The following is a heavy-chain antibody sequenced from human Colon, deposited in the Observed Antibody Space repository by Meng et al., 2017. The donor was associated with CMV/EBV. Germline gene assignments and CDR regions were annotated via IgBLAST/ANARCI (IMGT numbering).Heavy chain of an antibody. CDR3: AKDQSSYAPLPMDY. V-gene: IGHV3-9*01. D-gene: IGHD2-2*01. CDR2: ITWTSGST. Sequence: SLKISCVASGFDFGNSGMHWVRQAPGKGLEWVAGITWTSGSTGYADSVRGRFTISRDNAKNSLYLQMTNVRLEDTALYYCAKDQSSYAPLPMDYWGQGTPVTVSS. CDR1: GFDFGNSG. J-gene: IGHJ4*02.